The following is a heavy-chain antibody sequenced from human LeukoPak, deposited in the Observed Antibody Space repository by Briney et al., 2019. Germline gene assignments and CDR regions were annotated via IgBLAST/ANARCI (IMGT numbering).Heavy chain of an antibody. J-gene: IGHJ4*02. D-gene: IGHD5-12*01. Sequence: GGSLRLSCAASGFTFSSYGMHWVRQAPGKGLEWVAVISYDGSNKYYADSVKGRFTTSRDNFKNTLYLQMNSLRAEDTAVYYCAKGKRGYSGYDSFDYWGQGTLVTVSS. CDR3: AKGKRGYSGYDSFDY. V-gene: IGHV3-30*18. CDR1: GFTFSSYG. CDR2: ISYDGSNK.